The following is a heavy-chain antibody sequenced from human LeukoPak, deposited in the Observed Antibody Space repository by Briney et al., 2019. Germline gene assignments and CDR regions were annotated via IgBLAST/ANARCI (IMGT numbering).Heavy chain of an antibody. CDR3: ARDDGEVATGYYYGMDV. CDR2: IIPIFGTA. CDR1: GGTFSSYA. D-gene: IGHD5-12*01. Sequence: SVKVSCKASGGTFSSYAISWVRQAPGQGLEWMGGIIPIFGTANYAQKFHGRVTITADESTSTAYMELSSLRSEDTAVYYCARDDGEVATGYYYGMDVWGKGTTVTVSS. V-gene: IGHV1-69*01. J-gene: IGHJ6*04.